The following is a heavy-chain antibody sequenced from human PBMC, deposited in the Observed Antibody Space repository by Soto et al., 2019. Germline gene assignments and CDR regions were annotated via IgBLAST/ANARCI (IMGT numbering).Heavy chain of an antibody. V-gene: IGHV3-33*01. CDR1: GFSFNSYG. Sequence: QVQLVESGGGVVQPGRSLRLSCAASGFSFNSYGMHWVRQAPGKGLEWVAVIWYDGSNKYYADSVKGRFTISRDNSKNTLYLQMNSMRAEDTAVYYCASNYYGSGSFGMVVWGQGTTVTVSS. J-gene: IGHJ6*02. CDR2: IWYDGSNK. CDR3: ASNYYGSGSFGMVV. D-gene: IGHD3-10*01.